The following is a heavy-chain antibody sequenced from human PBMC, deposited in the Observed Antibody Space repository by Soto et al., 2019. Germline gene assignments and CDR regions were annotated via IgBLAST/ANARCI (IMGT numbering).Heavy chain of an antibody. CDR2: IIPIFGTA. J-gene: IGHJ1*01. CDR3: ASGEYYDSSGYYYGGYFQH. Sequence: SVKVSCKASGGAFSSYAISWVRQAPGQGLEWMGGIIPIFGTANYAQKFQGRVTITADKSTSTAYMELSSLRSEDTAVYYCASGEYYDSSGYYYGGYFQHWGQGTLVTVSS. CDR1: GGAFSSYA. V-gene: IGHV1-69*06. D-gene: IGHD3-22*01.